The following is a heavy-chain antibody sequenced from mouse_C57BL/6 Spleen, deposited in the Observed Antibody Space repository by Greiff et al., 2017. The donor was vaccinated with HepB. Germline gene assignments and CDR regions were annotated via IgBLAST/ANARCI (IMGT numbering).Heavy chain of an antibody. D-gene: IGHD2-1*01. J-gene: IGHJ3*01. Sequence: EVKLVESGGDLVKPGGSLKLSCAASGFTFSSYGMSWVRQTPDKRLEWVATISSGGSYTYYPDSVKGRFTISRVNAKNTLYLQMSSLKSEDTALYYCARPYCNYEACFAYWGQGTLVTVSA. CDR3: ARPYCNYEACFAY. CDR2: ISSGGSYT. V-gene: IGHV5-6*01. CDR1: GFTFSSYG.